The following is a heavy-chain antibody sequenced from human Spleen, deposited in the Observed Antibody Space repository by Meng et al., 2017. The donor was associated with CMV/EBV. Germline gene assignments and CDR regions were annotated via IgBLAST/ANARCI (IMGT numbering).Heavy chain of an antibody. D-gene: IGHD2/OR15-2a*01. V-gene: IGHV4-4*07. J-gene: IGHJ5*02. Sequence: QVQLRDSGPGLVKPSQPLSLTCTVSGGSISSYYWSWIRQPAGKGLEWIGRIYTSGSTNYNPSLKSRVTMSVDTSKNQFSLKLSSVTAADTAVYYCARDGVRWRYFNWFDPWGQGTLVTVSS. CDR1: GGSISSYY. CDR2: IYTSGST. CDR3: ARDGVRWRYFNWFDP.